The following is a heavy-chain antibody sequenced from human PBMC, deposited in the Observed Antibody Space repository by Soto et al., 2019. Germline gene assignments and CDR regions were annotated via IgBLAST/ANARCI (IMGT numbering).Heavy chain of an antibody. Sequence: GGSLRLSCAASGFTFSSYEMNWVRPAPGKGLEWVSYISSSGSTIYYADSVEGRFTISRDNAKNSLYLQMNSLRAEDTAVYYCARVGGSSHLGMDVWGQGTTVTVSS. D-gene: IGHD3-16*01. CDR1: GFTFSSYE. CDR2: ISSSGSTI. V-gene: IGHV3-48*03. CDR3: ARVGGSSHLGMDV. J-gene: IGHJ6*02.